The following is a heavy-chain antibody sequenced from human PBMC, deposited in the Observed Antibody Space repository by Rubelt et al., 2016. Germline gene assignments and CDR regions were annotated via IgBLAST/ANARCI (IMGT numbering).Heavy chain of an antibody. Sequence: QVQLVQSGAEVKKPGASVKVSCKASGYTFTNYDITWVRQAPGQGLEWMGWVSAYHGNTNYAQKRQGRVTRTTDTSTSTAYMGLRSLRSDDTAVYYCARDEPYSSSWYDYWGQGTLVTVSS. CDR1: GYTFTNYD. J-gene: IGHJ4*02. V-gene: IGHV1-18*01. CDR3: ARDEPYSSSWYDY. D-gene: IGHD6-13*01. CDR2: VSAYHGNT.